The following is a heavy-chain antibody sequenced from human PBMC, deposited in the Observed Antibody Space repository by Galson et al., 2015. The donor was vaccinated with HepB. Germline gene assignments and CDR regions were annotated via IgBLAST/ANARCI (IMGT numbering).Heavy chain of an antibody. CDR1: GFTFTNYS. V-gene: IGHV3-21*01. Sequence: SLRLSCAASGFTFTNYSINWVRQAPGKGLEWVSSISPTNTYIYYADSVKGRFTISRDNAKKSVYLQLNSLRAGDAALYYCTRDHVPYSSSWPYYYYGMDVWGQGTLVTVSS. CDR2: ISPTNTYI. J-gene: IGHJ6*02. CDR3: TRDHVPYSSSWPYYYYGMDV. D-gene: IGHD6-13*01.